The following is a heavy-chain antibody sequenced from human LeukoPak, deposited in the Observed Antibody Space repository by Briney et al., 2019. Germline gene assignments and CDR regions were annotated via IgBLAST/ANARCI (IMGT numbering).Heavy chain of an antibody. J-gene: IGHJ3*02. CDR2: ISYDGSNK. CDR1: GFTFSSYG. Sequence: GGSLRLSCAASGFTFSSYGMHCVRQAPGKGLEWVAVISYDGSNKYCADSVKGRFTISRDNSKNTLYLQMNSLRAEDTAVYYCANGYSSSWYSDDAFDIWGQGTMVTVSS. D-gene: IGHD6-13*01. CDR3: ANGYSSSWYSDDAFDI. V-gene: IGHV3-30*18.